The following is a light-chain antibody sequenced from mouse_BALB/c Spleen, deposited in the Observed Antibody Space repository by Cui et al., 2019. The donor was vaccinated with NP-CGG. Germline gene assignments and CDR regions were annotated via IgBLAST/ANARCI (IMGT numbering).Light chain of an antibody. CDR1: TGAVTTSNY. Sequence: QAVVTQEPAPNTSPGETVTLTCRSSTGAVTTSNYANWVQEKPDHLFTGLIGGTNNRAPGVPARFSGSLIGDKAALTITGAQTEDEAIYFCALWYSNHWVFGGGTKLTVL. V-gene: IGLV1*01. CDR2: GTN. CDR3: ALWYSNHWV. J-gene: IGLJ1*01.